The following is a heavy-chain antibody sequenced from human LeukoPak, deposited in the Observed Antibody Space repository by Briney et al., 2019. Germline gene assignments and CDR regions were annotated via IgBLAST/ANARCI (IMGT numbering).Heavy chain of an antibody. CDR1: VYTFTSYD. CDR3: ARDLSGSRVGCYFDY. Sequence: ASVKVSCKASVYTFTSYDINWVPQATGQGLEWMGWMNPNSGNTGYAQKFQGRVTIARNTSISTAYMELSSLRSEDTAVYYCARDLSGSRVGCYFDYWGQGTLITVSS. J-gene: IGHJ4*02. CDR2: MNPNSGNT. V-gene: IGHV1-8*03. D-gene: IGHD1-26*01.